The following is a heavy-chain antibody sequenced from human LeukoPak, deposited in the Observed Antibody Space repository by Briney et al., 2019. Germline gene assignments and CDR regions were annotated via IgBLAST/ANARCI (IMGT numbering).Heavy chain of an antibody. V-gene: IGHV4-61*02. CDR1: GGSISSGTYY. Sequence: SQTLSLTCTVSGGSISSGTYYWSWFRQPAGKGLEWMGRISTSGSTNYNPSLKSRVTISVDTSKNQFFLKLTSVTATDTAVYYCAREAPRPDYWGQETLVTVSS. J-gene: IGHJ4*02. CDR2: ISTSGST. CDR3: AREAPRPDY.